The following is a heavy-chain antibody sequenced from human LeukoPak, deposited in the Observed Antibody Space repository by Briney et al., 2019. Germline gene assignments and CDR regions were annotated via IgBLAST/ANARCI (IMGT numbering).Heavy chain of an antibody. Sequence: GGSLRLSCAASGLTFSSYWMSWVRQAPGKGLEWVAKIKPDGSEKFYVDSVKGRFTIFRDNAKNSLYLQMNSLRAEDTAVYYCARDLGVVVDNYYYYAMDVWGQGTTVTVSS. CDR2: IKPDGSEK. J-gene: IGHJ6*02. V-gene: IGHV3-7*04. CDR1: GLTFSSYW. CDR3: ARDLGVVVDNYYYYAMDV. D-gene: IGHD2-15*01.